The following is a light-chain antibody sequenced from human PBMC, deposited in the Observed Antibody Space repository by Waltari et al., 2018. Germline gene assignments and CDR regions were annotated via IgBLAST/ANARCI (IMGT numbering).Light chain of an antibody. CDR3: QQYFTTPRT. V-gene: IGKV3-11*01. CDR1: QSVSSY. J-gene: IGKJ1*01. Sequence: EIVLTQSPGTLSLSPGERATLPCRASQSVSSYLAWYQQKPGQAPRLLIYDASKRATGIPARFSGSGSGTDFTLTISSLEPEDFAVYYCQQYFTTPRTFGQGTKVEIK. CDR2: DAS.